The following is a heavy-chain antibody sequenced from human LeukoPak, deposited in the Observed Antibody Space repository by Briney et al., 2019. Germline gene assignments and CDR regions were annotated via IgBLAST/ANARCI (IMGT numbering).Heavy chain of an antibody. Sequence: SETLSLTCTVFGGSISSSSYYWGWIRQPPGKGLEWIGSIYYSGSTYYNPSLKSRVTISVDTSKNQFSLKLSSVTAADTAVYYCARSDYDILTGHNWFDPWGQGTLVTVSS. CDR1: GGSISSSSYY. J-gene: IGHJ5*02. CDR3: ARSDYDILTGHNWFDP. CDR2: IYYSGST. D-gene: IGHD3-9*01. V-gene: IGHV4-39*07.